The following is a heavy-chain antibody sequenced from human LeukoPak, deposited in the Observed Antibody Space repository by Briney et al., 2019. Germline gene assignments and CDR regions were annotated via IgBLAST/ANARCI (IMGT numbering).Heavy chain of an antibody. J-gene: IGHJ4*02. CDR2: IYYSGST. Sequence: SETLSLTCTVSGGSISSSSYYWGWIRQPPGKGLEWIGSIYYSGSTYYNPSLKSRVTISVDTSKNQFSLKLSSVTAADTAVYYCARDFMLGNSYGPLDYWGQGTLVTVSS. V-gene: IGHV4-39*07. D-gene: IGHD5-18*01. CDR3: ARDFMLGNSYGPLDY. CDR1: GGSISSSSYY.